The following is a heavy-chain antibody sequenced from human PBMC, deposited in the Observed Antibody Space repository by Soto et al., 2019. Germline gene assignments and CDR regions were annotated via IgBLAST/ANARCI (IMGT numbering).Heavy chain of an antibody. CDR1: GLTFSGYG. CDR3: TTDSYSTMIVVRFDY. V-gene: IGHV3-23*01. J-gene: IGHJ4*01. Sequence: GGSLRLSCAASGLTFSGYGMSWVRQAPGTGLEWVSAISGSGSSTYYADSVKGRFTISRDDSKNILFLQMNSLKTEDTGIYYCTTDSYSTMIVVRFDYWGHGTLVTVSS. CDR2: ISGSGSST. D-gene: IGHD3-22*01.